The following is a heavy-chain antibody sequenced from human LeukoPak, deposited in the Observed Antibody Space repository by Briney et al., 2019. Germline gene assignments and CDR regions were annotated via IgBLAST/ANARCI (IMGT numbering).Heavy chain of an antibody. V-gene: IGHV4-34*01. CDR1: GGSFSGYY. CDR2: INHSGST. D-gene: IGHD2-15*01. Sequence: SETLSLTCAVYGGSFSGYYWSWIRQPPGKGLEWIGEINHSGSTNYNPSLKSRVTISVDTSKNQFSLKLSSVTAADTAVYYCARCLGGAEYFQHWGQGTLVTVSS. CDR3: ARCLGGAEYFQH. J-gene: IGHJ1*01.